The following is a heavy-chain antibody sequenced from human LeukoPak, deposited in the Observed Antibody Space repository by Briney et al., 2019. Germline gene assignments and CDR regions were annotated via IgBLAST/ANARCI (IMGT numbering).Heavy chain of an antibody. CDR2: IYHSGST. Sequence: SETLSLTCTVSGGSISSYYWSWILQPPGKELEWIGSIYHSGSTYYNPSLKSRVTISVDTSKNQFSLKLSSVTAADTAVYYCARGGYSGYDLVWGQGTLVTVSS. D-gene: IGHD5-12*01. V-gene: IGHV4-38-2*02. CDR1: GGSISSYY. J-gene: IGHJ4*02. CDR3: ARGGYSGYDLV.